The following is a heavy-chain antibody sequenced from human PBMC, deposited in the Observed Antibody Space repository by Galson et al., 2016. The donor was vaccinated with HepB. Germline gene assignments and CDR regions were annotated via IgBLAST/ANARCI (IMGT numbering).Heavy chain of an antibody. CDR3: AGSGTYYLFDF. D-gene: IGHD3-22*01. Sequence: SETLSLTCSVSGGSITGYRWSWIRQPLGKGLEWIGYIYGSGNTNYNPSLKSRVTLSLDTSRNQFSLKLSSVTAAGTAVYYLAGSGTYYLFDFWGQGTLVFFSS. CDR1: GGSITGYR. V-gene: IGHV4-59*01. J-gene: IGHJ4*02. CDR2: IYGSGNT.